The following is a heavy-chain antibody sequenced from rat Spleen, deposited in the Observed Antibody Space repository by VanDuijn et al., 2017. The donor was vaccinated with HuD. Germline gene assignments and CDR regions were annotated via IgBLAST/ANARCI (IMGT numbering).Heavy chain of an antibody. Sequence: EVQLVESGGGLVQPGRSLKLSCAASGFTLSDYYMAWVRQVPTKGLEWVATINYVGSSTYYRDSVKGRFTISRDNAKSTLYLQMDSLRSEDTATYYCARSVFDYWGQGVMVTVSS. J-gene: IGHJ2*01. CDR2: INYVGSST. CDR3: ARSVFDY. CDR1: GFTLSDYY. V-gene: IGHV5-29*01.